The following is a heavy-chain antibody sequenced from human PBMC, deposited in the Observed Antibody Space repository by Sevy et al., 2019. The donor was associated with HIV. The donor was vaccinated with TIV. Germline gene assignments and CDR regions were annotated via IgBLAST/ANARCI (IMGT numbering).Heavy chain of an antibody. CDR3: ARAGGCSSTSCYEGYYYYYYMDV. D-gene: IGHD2-2*01. J-gene: IGHJ6*03. Sequence: GGSLRLSCAASGFTFSSYWMHWVRQAPGKGLVWVSRINSDGSSTSYADSVKGRFTISRDNAKYTLYLQMNSLRAEDTAVYYCARAGGCSSTSCYEGYYYYYYMDVWGKGTTVTVSS. V-gene: IGHV3-74*01. CDR2: INSDGSST. CDR1: GFTFSSYW.